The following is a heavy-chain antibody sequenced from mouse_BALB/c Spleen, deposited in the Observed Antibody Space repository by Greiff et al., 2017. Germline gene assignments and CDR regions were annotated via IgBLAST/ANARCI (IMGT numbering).Heavy chain of an antibody. D-gene: IGHD1-1*01. CDR1: GDSITSGY. CDR3: ARGNYYGSRTWFAY. J-gene: IGHJ3*01. V-gene: IGHV3-8*02. CDR2: ISYSGST. Sequence: DVMLVESGPSLVKPSQTLSLTCSVTGDSITSGYWNWIRKFPGNKLEYMGYISYSGSTYYNPSLKSRISITRDTSKNQYYLQLNSVTTEDTATYYCARGNYYGSRTWFAYWGQGTLVTVSA.